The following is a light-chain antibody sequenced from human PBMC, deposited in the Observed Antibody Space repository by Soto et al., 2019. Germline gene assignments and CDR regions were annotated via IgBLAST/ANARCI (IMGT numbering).Light chain of an antibody. CDR1: QSVSSSY. CDR3: QQYGSSPYT. CDR2: GAS. J-gene: IGKJ2*01. V-gene: IGKV3-20*01. Sequence: EIVLTQSPGTLSLSPGERATLSCRASQSVSSSYLAWYQQKPGQAPRLLIYGASSRATGIPDRFSGSGSGTDFTLTISRLEPEDFVVYYRQQYGSSPYTFGQGTKLEIK.